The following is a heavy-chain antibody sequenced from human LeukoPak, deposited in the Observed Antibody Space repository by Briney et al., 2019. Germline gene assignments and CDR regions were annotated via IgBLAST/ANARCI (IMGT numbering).Heavy chain of an antibody. Sequence: GESLKISCQTSGYKFTTHWIGWVRQRPGKGLEWMAMIYPDDSDIRYSPSFQGQVTVSADKSINTAYLEWSSLKAPDTAIYYCTRREGYCTDTGCYAENWFDPWGQGSLVTVSS. CDR2: IYPDDSDI. J-gene: IGHJ5*02. V-gene: IGHV5-51*01. D-gene: IGHD2-2*01. CDR1: GYKFTTHW. CDR3: TRREGYCTDTGCYAENWFDP.